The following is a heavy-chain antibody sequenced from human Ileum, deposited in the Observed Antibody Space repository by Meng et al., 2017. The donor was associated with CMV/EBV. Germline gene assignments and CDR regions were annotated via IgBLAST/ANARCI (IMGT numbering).Heavy chain of an antibody. D-gene: IGHD5-12*01. Sequence: SETLSLTCTVSGGSVTSSSYYWGWIRQPPGKGLEWIGTISYIGTTNYNPTLQSRVTMSLDTSKNQFSLKVTSVTATDTAVYFCARPAGYTGYDLDHWGQGTLVNVSS. J-gene: IGHJ4*02. CDR3: ARPAGYTGYDLDH. V-gene: IGHV4-39*01. CDR1: GGSVTSSSYY. CDR2: ISYIGTT.